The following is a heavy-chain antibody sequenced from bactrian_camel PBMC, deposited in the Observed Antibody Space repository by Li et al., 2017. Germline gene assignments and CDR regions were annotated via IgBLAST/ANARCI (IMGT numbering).Heavy chain of an antibody. Sequence: HVQLVESGGGSVQTGGSLRLSCAPSGLSVSDFSMAWFRQSPGKEREAVAAIRRDDLTAYTDSVEGRFTISHDNAKNTLYLQMNFLKPEDTAMYYCALDFRFAYCSSGDWNTRMQMYAYWGRGTQVTVS. CDR2: IRRDDLT. CDR3: ALDFRFAYCSSGDWNTRMQMYAY. V-gene: IGHV3S55*01. D-gene: IGHD2*01. J-gene: IGHJ4*01. CDR1: GLSVSDFS.